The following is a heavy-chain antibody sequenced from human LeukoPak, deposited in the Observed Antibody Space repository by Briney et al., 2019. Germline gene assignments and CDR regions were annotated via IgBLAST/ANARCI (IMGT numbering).Heavy chain of an antibody. J-gene: IGHJ1*01. V-gene: IGHV3-7*01. CDR2: INQDGGGK. CDR1: GYTLRNYC. CDR3: ARGPADYYDSSAYYRGEYFQH. D-gene: IGHD3-22*01. Sequence: GGSLSLSCEASGYTLRNYCMTWVRQPPGKGLEWVGDINQDGGGKYYMDDVKGRFTKYREKAKNTVYLHMNSMRAEDTVVYYCARGPADYYDSSAYYRGEYFQHCGQGTLVLVTS.